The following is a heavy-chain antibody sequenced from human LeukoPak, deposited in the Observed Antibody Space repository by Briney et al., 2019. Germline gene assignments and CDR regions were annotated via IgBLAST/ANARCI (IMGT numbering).Heavy chain of an antibody. CDR1: GGSIDNYY. J-gene: IGHJ5*02. CDR2: IYFRGGT. CDR3: ARDEYGDYAEGNWFDP. Sequence: SKTLSLTCTVSGGSIDNYYWSWIRQPPGKGLEWIGYIYFRGGTSYNPSLKSRVTMSVDRSKNQFSLKLSSVTAADTAVYYCARDEYGDYAEGNWFDPWGQGTLVTVSS. D-gene: IGHD4-17*01. V-gene: IGHV4-59*12.